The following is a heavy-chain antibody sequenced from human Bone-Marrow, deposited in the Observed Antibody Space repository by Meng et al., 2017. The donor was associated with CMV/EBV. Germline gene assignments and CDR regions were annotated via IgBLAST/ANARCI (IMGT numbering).Heavy chain of an antibody. Sequence: GESLKISCVASGFIFSSYTMTWVRQAPGRGLEWVANIKEDGGEKYYVDSVKGRFTISRDNAKNSLYLQMNSLRAEDTAVYYCARVLQIIMAARHGWFDPWGQGTLVTVSS. CDR3: ARVLQIIMAARHGWFDP. CDR1: GFIFSSYT. V-gene: IGHV3-7*01. D-gene: IGHD6-6*01. CDR2: IKEDGGEK. J-gene: IGHJ5*02.